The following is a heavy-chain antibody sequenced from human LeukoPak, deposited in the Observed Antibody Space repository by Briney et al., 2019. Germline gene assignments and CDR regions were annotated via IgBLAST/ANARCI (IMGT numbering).Heavy chain of an antibody. V-gene: IGHV3-7*04. CDR1: GLAFNNYC. CDR3: ERAGSFWGARSFYDS. J-gene: IGHJ4*02. Sequence: GGALRLSCGGSGLAFNNYCMAWVRQSPGKWLYLVSNINLGGSEKNYSDSVKDRFTVSRDNAKNSLYLQMNSLRAEDTAVYYCERAGSFWGARSFYDSWGQGTLVTVSS. D-gene: IGHD3-3*01. CDR2: INLGGSEK.